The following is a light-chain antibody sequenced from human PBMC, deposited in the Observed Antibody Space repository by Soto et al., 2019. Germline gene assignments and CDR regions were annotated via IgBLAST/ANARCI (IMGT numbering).Light chain of an antibody. J-gene: IGKJ1*01. CDR3: QQYNDSSRV. V-gene: IGKV1-5*03. CDR1: QSVDSW. CDR2: KAS. Sequence: DIQMTQSPSTLSASIGDRVTITCRASQSVDSWLAWYQQQPGKAPKLLIYKASSLQTGVPSRFSGSGSGTEFTLTISSLQPDDFATYYCQQYNDSSRVFGQGTKVEIK.